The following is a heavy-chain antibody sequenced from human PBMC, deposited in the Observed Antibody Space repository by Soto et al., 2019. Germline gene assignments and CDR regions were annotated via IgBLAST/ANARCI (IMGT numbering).Heavy chain of an antibody. V-gene: IGHV4-34*01. CDR1: GGSFSGYY. CDR2: INHSGST. CDR3: ASLRSRGGDYGQKPPY. J-gene: IGHJ4*02. Sequence: QVQLQQWGAGLLKPSETLSLTCAVYGGSFSGYYWSWIRQPPGKGLEWIGEINHSGSTNYNPSLKSRVTISVDTSKNQFALKLSSVTAADTALYYCASLRSRGGDYGQKPPYWGQGTLVTVSS. D-gene: IGHD4-17*01.